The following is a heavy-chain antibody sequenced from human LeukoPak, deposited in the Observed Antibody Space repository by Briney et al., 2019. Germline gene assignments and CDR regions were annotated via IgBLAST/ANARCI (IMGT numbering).Heavy chain of an antibody. CDR3: ARDYYDSSGARWFDP. D-gene: IGHD3-22*01. Sequence: ASVKVSCKTSGYIFTNYAMHWVRQAPGQGLELMGWINVGNGHTKCSQDFQGRVTITRDTSATSVYMEVSSLRTADMAVYFCARDYYDSSGARWFDPWGQGTLVTATS. CDR2: INVGNGHT. CDR1: GYIFTNYA. J-gene: IGHJ5*02. V-gene: IGHV1-3*03.